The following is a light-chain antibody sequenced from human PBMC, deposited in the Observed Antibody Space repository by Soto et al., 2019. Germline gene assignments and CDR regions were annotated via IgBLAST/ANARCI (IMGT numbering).Light chain of an antibody. CDR3: SSYTISSTRVV. J-gene: IGLJ2*01. CDR2: DVS. CDR1: SSDVGGYNY. Sequence: QYALTQPASVSGSPGQSITISCTGTSSDVGGYNYVSWYQQHPGKAPKLMIYDVSNRPSGVSNRFSGSKSGNTASLTISGLQAEDESDYYCSSYTISSTRVVFGGGTKLTVL. V-gene: IGLV2-14*01.